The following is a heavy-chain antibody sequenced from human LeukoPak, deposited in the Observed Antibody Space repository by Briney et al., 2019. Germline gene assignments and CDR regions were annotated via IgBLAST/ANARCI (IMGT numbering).Heavy chain of an antibody. J-gene: IGHJ4*02. CDR2: INPNSGGT. V-gene: IGHV1-2*02. Sequence: GASVKVSCKGSGYTFTGYYMHWVRQAPGQGLEWMGWINPNSGGTNYAQKFQGRVTMTRDTSISTAYMELSRLRSDDTAVYYCARDWEAYSSSRDYWGQGTLVTVSS. D-gene: IGHD6-13*01. CDR1: GYTFTGYY. CDR3: ARDWEAYSSSRDY.